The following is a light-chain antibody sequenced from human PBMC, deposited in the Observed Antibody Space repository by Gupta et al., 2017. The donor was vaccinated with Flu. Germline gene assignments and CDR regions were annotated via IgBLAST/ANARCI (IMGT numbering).Light chain of an antibody. CDR1: SSDVGGNDF. J-gene: IGLJ2*01. V-gene: IGLV2-8*01. CDR3: SSFADNNNVI. CDR2: EAT. Sequence: SALTQAPSASRSPGLSVTVSCTGTSSDVGGNDFVSWYQQHPGRAPKLIIFEATKRPSGVPDRFSGTKSGNTASLTVAGLQTEDEAHYYCSSFADNNNVIFGGGTKLTVL.